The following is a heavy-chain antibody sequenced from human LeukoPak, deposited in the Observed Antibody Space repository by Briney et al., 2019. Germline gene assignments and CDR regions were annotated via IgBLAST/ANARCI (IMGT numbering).Heavy chain of an antibody. CDR3: ARRRDGYNFFDY. Sequence: ASVKVSCKASGYTFTSYSMHWVRQAPGQGLEWMGIINPSDGNTSYAQKFQGRVTLTRDTSTSTVYMELSSLRSEDTAVYYCARRRDGYNFFDYWGQGTLVTVSS. V-gene: IGHV1-46*01. CDR2: INPSDGNT. CDR1: GYTFTSYS. D-gene: IGHD5-24*01. J-gene: IGHJ4*02.